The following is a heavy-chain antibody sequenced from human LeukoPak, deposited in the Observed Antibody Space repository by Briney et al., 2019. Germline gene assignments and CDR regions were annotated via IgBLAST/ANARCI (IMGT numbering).Heavy chain of an antibody. CDR2: IYYSGST. V-gene: IGHV4-59*08. CDR1: GGSISNYY. J-gene: IGHJ4*02. CDR3: VRHPGSVVVTAPPDY. D-gene: IGHD2-21*02. Sequence: SETLSLTCTVSGGSISNYYWSWIRQSPGKGLEWIGYIYYSGSTKYNPSLNSRVTISVDTSKNQFSLRLNSVTAADTAVYYCVRHPGSVVVTAPPDYWGQGTLVTVSS.